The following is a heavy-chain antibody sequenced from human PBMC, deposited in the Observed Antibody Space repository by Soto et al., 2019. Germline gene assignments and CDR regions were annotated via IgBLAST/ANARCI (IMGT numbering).Heavy chain of an antibody. CDR1: GFTFSSYA. Sequence: GGSLRLSCAASGFTFSSYAMSWVRQAPGKGLEWVSAISGSGGSTYYADSVKGRFTISRDDSKNTLYLQMNSLRAEDTAVYYCANGGIVVVVAATDYYYGMDVWGQGTTVTVSS. CDR3: ANGGIVVVVAATDYYYGMDV. CDR2: ISGSGGST. D-gene: IGHD2-15*01. V-gene: IGHV3-23*01. J-gene: IGHJ6*02.